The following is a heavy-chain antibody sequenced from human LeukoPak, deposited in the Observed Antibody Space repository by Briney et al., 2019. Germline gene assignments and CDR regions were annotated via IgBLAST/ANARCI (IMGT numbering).Heavy chain of an antibody. CDR3: AKDGDTSYKMLCYFDL. CDR2: ISWSSGTI. J-gene: IGHJ2*01. V-gene: IGHV3-9*01. CDR1: GFAFDDYA. D-gene: IGHD3-16*01. Sequence: GRSLRLSCAASGFAFDDYAMHWVRQVPGKGLEWVSGISWSSGTIHYADSVKGRFTISRDNAKNSLYLQMNSVTAEDTALYYYAKDGDTSYKMLCYFDLWGRGTLVTVSS.